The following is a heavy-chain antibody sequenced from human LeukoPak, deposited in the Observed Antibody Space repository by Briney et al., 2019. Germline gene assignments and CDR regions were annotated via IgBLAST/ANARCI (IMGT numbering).Heavy chain of an antibody. CDR2: INHSGST. Sequence: SETLSLTCAVYGGPFSGYYWSWIRQPSGKGLEWIGEINHSGSTNYNPSLKSRVTISVDTSKNQFSLKLSSVTAADTAVYYCARVPGYCSGGSCYYFYFDYWGQGTLVTVSS. CDR1: GGPFSGYY. CDR3: ARVPGYCSGGSCYYFYFDY. J-gene: IGHJ4*02. D-gene: IGHD2-15*01. V-gene: IGHV4-34*01.